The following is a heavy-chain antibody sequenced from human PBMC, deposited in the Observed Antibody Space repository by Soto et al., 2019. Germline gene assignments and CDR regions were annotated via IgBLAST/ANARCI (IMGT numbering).Heavy chain of an antibody. V-gene: IGHV1-69*13. CDR2: IIPIFGTA. D-gene: IGHD5-12*01. Sequence: PAASVKVSCKASGYTFTNYYMHWVRQAPGQGLEWMGGIIPIFGTANYAQKFQGRVTITADESTSTAYMELSSLRSEDTAVYYCARGRGYSGYDLGPHYYYGMDVWGQGTTVTVSS. J-gene: IGHJ6*02. CDR1: GYTFTNYY. CDR3: ARGRGYSGYDLGPHYYYGMDV.